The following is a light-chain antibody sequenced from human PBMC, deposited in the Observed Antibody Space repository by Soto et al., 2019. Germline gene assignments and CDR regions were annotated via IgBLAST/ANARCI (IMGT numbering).Light chain of an antibody. CDR3: HQYDSSPLT. CDR2: GAS. CDR1: QSVSSSY. Sequence: EIVLTQSPGTRSLSPGERATLSCRASQSVSSSYLAWYQQKPGQAPRLLIYGASSRATGIPDRFSGSGSGTDFTLTISRLEPEDFAVYYCHQYDSSPLTFGGGTKGQIK. J-gene: IGKJ4*01. V-gene: IGKV3-20*01.